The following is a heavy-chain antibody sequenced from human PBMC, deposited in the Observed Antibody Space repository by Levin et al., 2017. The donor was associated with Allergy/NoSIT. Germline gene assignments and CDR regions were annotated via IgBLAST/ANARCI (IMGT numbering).Heavy chain of an antibody. J-gene: IGHJ4*02. CDR1: GGSISSGGYS. Sequence: SQTLSLTCAVSGGSISSGGYSWSWIRQPPGKGLEWIGYIYHSGSTYYNPSLKSRVTISVDRSKNQFSLKLSSVTAADTAVYYCARGGGYSYGEAYYFDYWGQGTLVTVSS. CDR2: IYHSGST. V-gene: IGHV4-30-2*01. CDR3: ARGGGYSYGEAYYFDY. D-gene: IGHD5-18*01.